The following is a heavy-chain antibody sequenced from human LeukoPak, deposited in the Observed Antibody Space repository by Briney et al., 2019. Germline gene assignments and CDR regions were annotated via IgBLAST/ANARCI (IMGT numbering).Heavy chain of an antibody. CDR3: AILGGGYGGNQDAFGI. CDR2: ISYDGSNK. D-gene: IGHD4-23*01. CDR1: GFTFSSYG. Sequence: PGGSLRLSCAASGFTFSSYGMHWVRQAPGKGLEWVAVISYDGSNKYYADSVKGRFTISRDNSKSTLYLQMNSLRAEDTAVYYCAILGGGYGGNQDAFGIWGQGTMVTVSS. J-gene: IGHJ3*02. V-gene: IGHV3-30*03.